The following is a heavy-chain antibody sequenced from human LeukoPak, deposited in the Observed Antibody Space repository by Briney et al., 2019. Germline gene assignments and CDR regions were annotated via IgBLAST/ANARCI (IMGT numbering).Heavy chain of an antibody. Sequence: SETLSLTCTVPGGSISSYYWSWSRQPPGKGLEWIGYIYYSGSTNYNPSLKSRVTISVDTSKNQFSLKLSSVTAADTAVYYCASSGYSSSWFDYWGQGTLVTVSS. CDR3: ASSGYSSSWFDY. CDR2: IYYSGST. V-gene: IGHV4-59*08. D-gene: IGHD6-13*01. J-gene: IGHJ4*02. CDR1: GGSISSYY.